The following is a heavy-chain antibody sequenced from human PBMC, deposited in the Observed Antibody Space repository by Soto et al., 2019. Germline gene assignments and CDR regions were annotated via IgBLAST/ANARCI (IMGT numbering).Heavy chain of an antibody. D-gene: IGHD5-18*01. Sequence: EVQLLESGGGLVQPGESLRLSCAASGFTFKTFGMNWVRQAPGKGPEWVSGISGSRGRGDIEYADSVKGRFTISRDNSRNTLYLQMGNLRGEDSAVYCCATGLEDTTMTIEASVDSWGQGNLVTVSS. CDR2: ISGSRGRGDI. J-gene: IGHJ4*02. CDR1: GFTFKTFG. CDR3: ATGLEDTTMTIEASVDS. V-gene: IGHV3-23*01.